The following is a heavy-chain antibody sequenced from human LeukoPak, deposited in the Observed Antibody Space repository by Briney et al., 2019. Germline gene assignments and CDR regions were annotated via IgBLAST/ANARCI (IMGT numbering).Heavy chain of an antibody. CDR3: ARHIEMEIAMVSSFYYYMDV. Sequence: GESLKISCKGSGYNFATYWIGWVRQMPGKGLEWMGIIYPGDSDTRYSPSFQGQVTISVDKSIRTAYLQWSSLKASDTAMYYCARHIEMEIAMVSSFYYYMDVWGKGTTVTVSS. J-gene: IGHJ6*03. CDR2: IYPGDSDT. CDR1: GYNFATYW. V-gene: IGHV5-51*01. D-gene: IGHD3-10*01.